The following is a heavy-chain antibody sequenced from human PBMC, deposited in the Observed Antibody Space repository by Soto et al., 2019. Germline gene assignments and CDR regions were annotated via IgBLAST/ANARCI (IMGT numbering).Heavy chain of an antibody. V-gene: IGHV3-30*04. CDR1: GFTFSSYP. CDR2: NSNDGRDK. D-gene: IGHD5-18*01. Sequence: GGSLRLSCVASGFTFSSYPMHWVRQAPGKGLEWVTVNSNDGRDKHYADSVKGRFTISRDDSKNTAYLQMNSLKTEDTAVYYCTRRGYSYGYNYWGQGTLVTVSS. J-gene: IGHJ4*02. CDR3: TRRGYSYGYNY.